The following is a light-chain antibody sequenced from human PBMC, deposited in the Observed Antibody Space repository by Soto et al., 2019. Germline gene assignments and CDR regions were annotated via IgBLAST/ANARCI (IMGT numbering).Light chain of an antibody. CDR3: QQSYSTRRA. CDR1: QNISSY. J-gene: IGKJ2*01. V-gene: IGKV1-39*01. CDR2: AAS. Sequence: DIQMTQSPSSLSASVGDRVTITCRASQNISSYLNWYQQKPGKAPKLLIYAASSLQSGVPSRFSGSGSGTDFTLTISSLQPEDFATYYCQQSYSTRRAFGQGTKLEIK.